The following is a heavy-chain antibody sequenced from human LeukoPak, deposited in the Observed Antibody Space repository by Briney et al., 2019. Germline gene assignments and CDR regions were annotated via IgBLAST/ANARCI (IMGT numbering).Heavy chain of an antibody. CDR1: GGSISTSY. CDR3: ARGISDD. J-gene: IGHJ4*02. D-gene: IGHD1-14*01. CDR2: IFSSGDT. Sequence: SETLSLTCTVSGGSISTSYWGWIRQPAGKGLEWIGRIFSSGDTNYNPSLKSRVTLSVDTSKNQFSLILTSVTAADTAAYYSARGISDDWGQGTLVTVSS. V-gene: IGHV4-4*07.